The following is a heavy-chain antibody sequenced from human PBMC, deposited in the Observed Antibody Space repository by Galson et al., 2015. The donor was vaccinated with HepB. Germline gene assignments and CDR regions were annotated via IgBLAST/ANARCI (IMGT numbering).Heavy chain of an antibody. J-gene: IGHJ6*03. CDR1: GFTFSSYS. D-gene: IGHD2-15*01. CDR2: ISSSSSYI. Sequence: SLRLSCSASGFTFSSYSMNWVRQAPGKGLELVASISSSSSYIYYADSVKGRFIISRDNAKNPLYLQMNSLRAEGTAVYYCAGGGWDIVVVVAVKDYYYYYMDVWGKGTTVTVSS. CDR3: AGGGWDIVVVVAVKDYYYYYMDV. V-gene: IGHV3-21*01.